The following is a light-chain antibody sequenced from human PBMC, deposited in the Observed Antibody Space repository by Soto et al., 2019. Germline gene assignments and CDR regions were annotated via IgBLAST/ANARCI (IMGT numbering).Light chain of an antibody. CDR1: QSVSSSY. CDR2: GAS. CDR3: QQYSSSPMYT. Sequence: EIVLTQSPGTLSLSPGERATLSCRASQSVSSSYLAWYQQKPGQAPRLLIYGASSRATGIPDRFSGSGSGTGLTLSISRLEPEDFILYYCQQYSSSPMYTFGQGTKLEIQ. V-gene: IGKV3-20*01. J-gene: IGKJ2*01.